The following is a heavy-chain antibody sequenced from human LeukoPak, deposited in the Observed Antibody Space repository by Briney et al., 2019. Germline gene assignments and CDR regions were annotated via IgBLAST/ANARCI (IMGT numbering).Heavy chain of an antibody. CDR3: ARDLHYYGSGP. V-gene: IGHV3-21*01. Sequence: PGGSXRLSCVAYGSNFRXXSMNWVXQAPGKGLDXVSGISGTSSYMYYGDSVKGRFTVSRDNAKNSLYLQMESLRVEDTAVYYCARDLHYYGSGPWGQGTLVTVSS. D-gene: IGHD3-10*01. J-gene: IGHJ5*02. CDR2: ISGTSSYM. CDR1: GSNFRXXS.